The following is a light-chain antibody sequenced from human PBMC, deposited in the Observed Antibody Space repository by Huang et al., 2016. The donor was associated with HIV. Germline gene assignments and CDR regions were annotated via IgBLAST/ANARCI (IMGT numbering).Light chain of an antibody. CDR2: WAS. V-gene: IGKV4-1*01. J-gene: IGKJ1*01. CDR1: QSVLSRSNNKNY. Sequence: DIVVTQSPDSLAVSLGETAPLTCRPRQSVLSRSNNKNYLAWFQQTAGQPPKLLIFWASTREAVVSDRITGSGSGTHFTLTISNVRTEDVAIYYCQQYYNSPQTFGPGTRVEI. CDR3: QQYYNSPQT.